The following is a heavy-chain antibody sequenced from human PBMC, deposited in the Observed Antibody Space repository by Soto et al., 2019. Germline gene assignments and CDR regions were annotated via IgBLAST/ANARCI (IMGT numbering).Heavy chain of an antibody. D-gene: IGHD5-18*01. CDR3: AKDVNKSKAMVTLSDY. J-gene: IGHJ4*02. CDR1: GFTFSSYA. V-gene: IGHV3-23*01. CDR2: ISGSGGST. Sequence: HPGGSLRLSCAASGFTFSSYAMSWVRQAPGKGLEWVSAISGSGGSTYYADSVKGRFTISRDNSKNTLYLQMNSLRAEDTAVYYCAKDVNKSKAMVTLSDYWGQGTLVTVSS.